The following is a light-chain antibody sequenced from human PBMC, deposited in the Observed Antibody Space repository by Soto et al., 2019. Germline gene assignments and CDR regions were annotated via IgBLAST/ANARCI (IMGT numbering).Light chain of an antibody. Sequence: ERAMRQSPATVSVSPGERATLSCRASQSVSYNFAWYQQKPGQPPRLLIYGASTRATGIPARFSGSGSGTEFTLTISSLQSEDFAVYYCQQYKNWPLTFGGGTKVEIK. CDR1: QSVSYN. CDR3: QQYKNWPLT. J-gene: IGKJ4*01. CDR2: GAS. V-gene: IGKV3-15*01.